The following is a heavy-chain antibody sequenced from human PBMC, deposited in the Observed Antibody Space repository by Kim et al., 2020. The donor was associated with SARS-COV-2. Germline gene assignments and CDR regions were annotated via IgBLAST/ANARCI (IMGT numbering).Heavy chain of an antibody. CDR1: GYTFTTYY. CDR3: ASVYLARTRNYFDY. V-gene: IGHV1-46*01. Sequence: ASVKVSCKASGYTFTTYYINWMRQAPGQGLEWMGVIIPFVGTTSYAQKFQGRVTMTTDASTSTIYMELSSLRSGDTAFYFCASVYLARTRNYFDYWGQGT. CDR2: IIPFVGTT. J-gene: IGHJ4*01. D-gene: IGHD2-8*01.